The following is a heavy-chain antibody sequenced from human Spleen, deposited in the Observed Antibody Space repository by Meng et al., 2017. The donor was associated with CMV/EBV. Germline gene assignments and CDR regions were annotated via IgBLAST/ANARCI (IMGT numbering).Heavy chain of an antibody. CDR1: GYTFTSYG. Sequence: ASVKVSCKASGYTFTSYGINWVRQAPGQGPEWMGWISAYNGNTNYAQKFQGRITMTTDTSTTTAYMELTSLRSDDTAVYYCARVGETYYFDSSGYAFWGQGTLVTVSS. D-gene: IGHD3-22*01. V-gene: IGHV1-18*01. CDR3: ARVGETYYFDSSGYAF. J-gene: IGHJ1*01. CDR2: ISAYNGNT.